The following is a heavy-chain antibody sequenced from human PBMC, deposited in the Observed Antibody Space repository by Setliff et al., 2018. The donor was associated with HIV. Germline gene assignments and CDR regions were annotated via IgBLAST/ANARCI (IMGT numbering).Heavy chain of an antibody. CDR2: INPSGGST. J-gene: IGHJ4*02. CDR3: ARSGRETTLYGLYGVHYFDY. V-gene: IGHV1-46*01. CDR1: GYTSTSYY. Sequence: ASVKVSCKASGYTSTSYYMHWVRQAPGQGLEWMGVINPSGGSTSYAQKFQGRVTMTRDTSTSKVYMEVSSLRSEDTAVYYCARSGRETTLYGLYGVHYFDYWGQGTLVTVSS. D-gene: IGHD4-17*01.